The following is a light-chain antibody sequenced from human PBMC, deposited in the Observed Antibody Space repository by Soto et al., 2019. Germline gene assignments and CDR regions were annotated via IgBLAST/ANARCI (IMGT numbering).Light chain of an antibody. CDR1: QTVSSNY. V-gene: IGKV3-20*01. CDR2: AAS. J-gene: IGKJ1*01. Sequence: EIVLTQSPGTLSLSPGERATLSCRASQTVSSNYLAWYQQKPGQAPRLLIYAASTRATGIPDRFSGSGSGTDFTLSISRLEPEDFAVYSCQLYGTSPKTFGQGTKVEIK. CDR3: QLYGTSPKT.